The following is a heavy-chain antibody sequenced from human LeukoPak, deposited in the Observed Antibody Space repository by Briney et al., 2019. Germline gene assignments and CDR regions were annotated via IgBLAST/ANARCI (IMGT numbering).Heavy chain of an antibody. Sequence: ASVKVSCKACGYTFTNNFMHWVRQAPGQGLEWIGIINPSGDNTWHAQKFQGRVTMTRDMATSTDYLEVSSLRSEDTAVYYCARDNSLRDTAWWFDPWGQGTLVTVSS. J-gene: IGHJ5*02. CDR3: ARDNSLRDTAWWFDP. V-gene: IGHV1-46*01. D-gene: IGHD5-24*01. CDR2: INPSGDNT. CDR1: GYTFTNNF.